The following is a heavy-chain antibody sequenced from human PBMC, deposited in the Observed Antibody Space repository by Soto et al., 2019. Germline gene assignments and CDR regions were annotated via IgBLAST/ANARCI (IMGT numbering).Heavy chain of an antibody. CDR3: AGVSVITVPNY. Sequence: EVQLLESGGGLVQPGGSLRLSCVASGFAFSSFDLSWVRQAPGKGLEWVWGLSRSGGTTYYADSVKGRFTVSRDNSKNTLYLQMDSLRHDDTGVYDCAGVSVITVPNYWGQGTRVTVSS. J-gene: IGHJ4*02. CDR2: LSRSGGTT. D-gene: IGHD6-19*01. CDR1: GFAFSSFD. V-gene: IGHV3-23*01.